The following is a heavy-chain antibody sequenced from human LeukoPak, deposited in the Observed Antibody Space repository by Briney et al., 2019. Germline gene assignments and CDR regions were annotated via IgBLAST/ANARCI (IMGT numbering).Heavy chain of an antibody. J-gene: IGHJ6*03. CDR1: GGSISTYY. CDR2: IYSSGTT. CDR3: ATRPTPPYYYYYMDV. D-gene: IGHD4-23*01. Sequence: SETLSLTCTVSGGSISTYYWSWIRQSPGKGLEWIGYIYSSGTTNYNPSPKSRVTISIDTSKNQFSLKLSSVTSADTAVYYCATRPTPPYYYYYMDVWAKGTTVTVSS. V-gene: IGHV4-59*12.